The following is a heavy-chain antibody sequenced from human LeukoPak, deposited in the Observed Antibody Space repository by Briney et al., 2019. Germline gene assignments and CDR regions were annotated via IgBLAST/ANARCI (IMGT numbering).Heavy chain of an antibody. J-gene: IGHJ6*03. CDR2: ISISGSTI. Sequence: GGSLRLSCAASGFTFSDYYMSWIRQAPGKGLEWVSYISISGSTIYYADSVKGRFTISRDNAKNSLYLQMNSLRAEDTAVYYCARDAVVVPAAIDRDGLGYYYYYMDVWGKGTTVTVSS. CDR3: ARDAVVVPAAIDRDGLGYYYYYMDV. V-gene: IGHV3-11*01. D-gene: IGHD2-2*02. CDR1: GFTFSDYY.